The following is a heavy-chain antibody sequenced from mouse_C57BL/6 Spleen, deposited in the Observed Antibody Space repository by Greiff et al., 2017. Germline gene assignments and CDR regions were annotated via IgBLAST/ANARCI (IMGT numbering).Heavy chain of an antibody. J-gene: IGHJ2*01. CDR1: GYTFTSYW. CDR3: ARGGRSGFDY. V-gene: IGHV1-69*01. Sequence: QVQLQQPGAELVMPGASVKLSCKASGYTFTSYWMHWVKQRPGQGLEWIGEIDPSDSDTNYNQKFKGKATLTVDKSSSTAYMQLSSLTSEDSAGCYCARGGRSGFDYWGQGTTLTVSS. D-gene: IGHD1-1*01. CDR2: IDPSDSDT.